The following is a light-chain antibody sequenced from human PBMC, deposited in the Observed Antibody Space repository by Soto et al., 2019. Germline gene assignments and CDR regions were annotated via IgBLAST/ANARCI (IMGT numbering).Light chain of an antibody. V-gene: IGKV3-20*01. CDR1: QSVSSSY. CDR2: GAS. CDR3: QQFGSSSWT. J-gene: IGKJ1*01. Sequence: ESVLTQSPGILSLSPGEKATLSCRASQSVSSSYLAWYQQKPGQAPRLLIYGASSRATGIPDRFSGSGSGTDFTLTVSRLEPEDFAVYYCQQFGSSSWTFGQGTKVEIK.